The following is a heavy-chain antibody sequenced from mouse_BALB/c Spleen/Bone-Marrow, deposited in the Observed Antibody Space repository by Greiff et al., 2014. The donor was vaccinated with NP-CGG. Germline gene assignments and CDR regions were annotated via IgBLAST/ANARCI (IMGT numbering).Heavy chain of an antibody. CDR1: GYTFTSSW. Sequence: QVHVKQSGSVLVRPGASVKLSCKASGYTFTSSWMHWAKQRPGQGLEWIGDIYPNSGNTNYNEKFRGKATLTVDTSSNTAYVDLSSLTSEDSAVYYCARSYRFWYFDVWGAGTTVTVSS. V-gene: IGHV1S130*01. J-gene: IGHJ1*01. D-gene: IGHD2-14*01. CDR3: ARSYRFWYFDV. CDR2: IYPNSGNT.